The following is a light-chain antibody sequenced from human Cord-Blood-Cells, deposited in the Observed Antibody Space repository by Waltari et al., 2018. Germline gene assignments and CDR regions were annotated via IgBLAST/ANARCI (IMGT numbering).Light chain of an antibody. CDR1: SSDVGGYNS. Sequence: QSALTQHPSVSGSRGPSIHISCTGTSSDVGGYNSVAWYQQHPGNAPKLMIYEVSNRPSGVSNRFSGSKSGNTASLNISGLQAEDEADYYCSSYTSSSSWVFGTGTKVTVL. V-gene: IGLV2-14*01. J-gene: IGLJ1*01. CDR3: SSYTSSSSWV. CDR2: EVS.